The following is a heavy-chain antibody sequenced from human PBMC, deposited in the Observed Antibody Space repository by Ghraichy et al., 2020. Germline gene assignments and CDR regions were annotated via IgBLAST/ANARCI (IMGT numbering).Heavy chain of an antibody. CDR3: AREIKYYHYGMDV. V-gene: IGHV3-30*04. Sequence: GGSLRLSCAASGFTFSSYAMHWVRQAPGKGLEWVAVISYDGSNKYYADSVKGRFTISRDNSKNTLYLQMNSLRAEDTAVYYCAREIKYYHYGMDVWGQGTTVTVSS. J-gene: IGHJ6*02. D-gene: IGHD2-2*01. CDR2: ISYDGSNK. CDR1: GFTFSSYA.